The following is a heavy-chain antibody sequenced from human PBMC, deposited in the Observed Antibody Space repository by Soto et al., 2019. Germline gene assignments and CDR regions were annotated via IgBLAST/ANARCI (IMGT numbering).Heavy chain of an antibody. CDR1: SGSFSSYY. Sequence: QVQLQQWGAGLLKPSETLSLTCAVHSGSFSSYYCTWTRQPPGKGLEWIGEIHPTGDTGYNPSLSNRVTIALDTTTSQFSLRLTSVTAADMAVYFRSRGGDPHKGSRTRGQGTLVNVSS. D-gene: IGHD1-26*01. CDR2: IHPTGDT. V-gene: IGHV4-34*02. CDR3: SRGGDPHKGSRT. J-gene: IGHJ4*02.